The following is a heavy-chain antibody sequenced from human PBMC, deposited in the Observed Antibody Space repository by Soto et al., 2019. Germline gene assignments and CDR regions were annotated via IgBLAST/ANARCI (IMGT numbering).Heavy chain of an antibody. J-gene: IGHJ3*02. D-gene: IGHD3-22*01. V-gene: IGHV2-70*04. Sequence: GSGPTLVNPTQTLTLTCTFSGFSLSTSGMRVSWIRQPPGKALEWLARIDWDDDKFYSTSLKTRLTISKDTSKNQVVLTMTNMDPVDTATYYCARIRPTYYYDSSGPNDAFDIWGQGTMVTVSS. CDR1: GFSLSTSGMR. CDR3: ARIRPTYYYDSSGPNDAFDI. CDR2: IDWDDDK.